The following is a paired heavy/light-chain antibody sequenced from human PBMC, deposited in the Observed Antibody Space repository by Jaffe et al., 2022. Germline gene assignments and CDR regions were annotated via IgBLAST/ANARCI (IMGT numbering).Heavy chain of an antibody. Sequence: EVQLVQSGAEVKKPGESLKISCKGSGYSFTSYWIGWVRQMPGKGLEWMGIIYPGDSDTRYSPSFQGQVTISADKSISTAYLQWSSLKASDTAMYYCVRHPQIAGDLFLLDRKIYYFDYWGQGTLVTVSS. CDR3: VRHPQIAGDLFLLDRKIYYFDY. V-gene: IGHV5-51*01. J-gene: IGHJ4*02. CDR2: IYPGDSDT. CDR1: GYSFTSYW. D-gene: IGHD7-27*01.
Light chain of an antibody. CDR3: QQRSTRST. V-gene: IGKV3-11*01. Sequence: EIVLTQSPATLSLSPGERATLSCRASQSVSSYLAWYQQKPGQAPRLLIYDASNRATGIPARFSGSGSGTDFTLTISSLEPEDFAVYYCQQRSTRSTFGQGTKLEIK. CDR1: QSVSSY. J-gene: IGKJ2*02. CDR2: DAS.